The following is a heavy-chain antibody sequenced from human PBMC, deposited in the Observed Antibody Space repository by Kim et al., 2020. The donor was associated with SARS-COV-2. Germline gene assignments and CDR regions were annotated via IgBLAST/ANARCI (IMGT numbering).Heavy chain of an antibody. CDR3: VRGNVYMKDAMDV. CDR1: GFTFSSYD. J-gene: IGHJ6*02. CDR2: IGTPGDT. V-gene: IGHV3-13*04. D-gene: IGHD2-8*01. Sequence: GGSLRLSCAASGFTFSSYDMHWVRHVAGKGLQWVSSIGTPGDTFYPDSVKGRFTVSRENAKNSLYLQMNRLRAGDTAVYYCVRGNVYMKDAMDVWGQGTTVTVSS.